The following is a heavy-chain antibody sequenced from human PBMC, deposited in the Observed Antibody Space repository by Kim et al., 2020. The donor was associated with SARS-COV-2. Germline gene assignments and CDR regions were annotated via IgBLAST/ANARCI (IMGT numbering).Heavy chain of an antibody. D-gene: IGHD3-9*01. CDR1: GYSFTSYW. CDR3: ARLGHFDWPRDPYYGMDV. CDR2: IDPSDSYT. Sequence: GESLKISCKGSGYSFTSYWISWVRQMPGKGLEWMGRIDPSDSYTNYSPSFQGHVTISADKSISTAYLQWSSLKASDTAMYYCARLGHFDWPRDPYYGMDVWGQGTTVTVSS. V-gene: IGHV5-10-1*01. J-gene: IGHJ6*02.